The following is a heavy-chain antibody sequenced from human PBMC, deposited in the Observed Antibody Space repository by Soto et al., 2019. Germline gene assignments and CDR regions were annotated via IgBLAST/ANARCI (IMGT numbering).Heavy chain of an antibody. D-gene: IGHD3-10*01. CDR1: GYTFTGYY. CDR3: ARTPYYYGSGSYYMDY. CDR2: INPNSGGT. Sequence: QVQLVQSGAEVKKPGASVKVSCKASGYTFTGYYMHWVRQAPGQGLEWMGWINPNSGGTNYAQKFQGWVTMTRDTSISTAYMELSRLRSDDTAVYYCARTPYYYGSGSYYMDYWGQGTLVTVSS. J-gene: IGHJ4*02. V-gene: IGHV1-2*04.